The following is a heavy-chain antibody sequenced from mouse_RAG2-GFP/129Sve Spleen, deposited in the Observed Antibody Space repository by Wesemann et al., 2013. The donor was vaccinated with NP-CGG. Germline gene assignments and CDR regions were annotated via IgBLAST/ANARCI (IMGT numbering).Heavy chain of an antibody. J-gene: IGHJ4*01. CDR1: GYTFTSYN. V-gene: IGHV1-12*01. D-gene: IGHD1-1*01. Sequence: QVQLQQPGAELVKPGASVKMSCKASGYTFTSYNMHWVKQTPGQGLEWIGAIYPGNGDTSYNQKFKGKATLTADKSSSTAYMQLSSLTSEDSAVYYCARVVAGAMDYWGQGTSVTVSS. CDR3: ARVVAGAMDY. CDR2: IYPGNGDT.